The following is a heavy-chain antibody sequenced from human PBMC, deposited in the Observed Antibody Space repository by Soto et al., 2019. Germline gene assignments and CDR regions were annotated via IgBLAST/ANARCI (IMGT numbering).Heavy chain of an antibody. D-gene: IGHD2-15*01. V-gene: IGHV1-18*04. CDR2: ITIYNGNT. J-gene: IGHJ4*02. CDR3: LIIAVDRTSSYFIN. CDR1: GYVFTSYG. Sequence: QVQLVQSGAAVTESGASVTVSCKASGYVFTSYGISWVRQAPGQGLEWMGWITIYNGNTNYAQKFQDRVAMTTDTSPTTAHMQLSHLTSDGTAVYLCLIIAVDRTSSYFINGGQGKRASVSS.